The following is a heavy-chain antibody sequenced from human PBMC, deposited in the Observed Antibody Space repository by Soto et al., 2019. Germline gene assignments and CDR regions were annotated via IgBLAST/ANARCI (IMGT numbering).Heavy chain of an antibody. J-gene: IGHJ4*02. CDR2: LIPLFGTT. V-gene: IGHV1-69*01. D-gene: IGHD3-16*02. Sequence: QVQLVQSGAEVKKPGSSVKVSCKAFGGTFSSYAISWVRQAPGQGLEWMGGLIPLFGTTNYAPKFQARVAITADERARTAYMDLSSLKSEDTAVYYCATNDRASYHFAYWGQGTLVIVSS. CDR3: ATNDRASYHFAY. CDR1: GGTFSSYA.